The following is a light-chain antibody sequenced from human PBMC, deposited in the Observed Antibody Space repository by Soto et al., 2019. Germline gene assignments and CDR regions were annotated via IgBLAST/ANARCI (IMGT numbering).Light chain of an antibody. CDR2: GAS. J-gene: IGKJ1*01. Sequence: EIVVTQSPSTLSVSPWERSTLSFRASQSVSSNLAWYQQKPGQAPRLLIYGASTRATGIPARFSGSGSGTEFTLTISSLQSEDFAVYYCQQYNNWWTFGQGTKVDI. V-gene: IGKV3-15*01. CDR3: QQYNNWWT. CDR1: QSVSSN.